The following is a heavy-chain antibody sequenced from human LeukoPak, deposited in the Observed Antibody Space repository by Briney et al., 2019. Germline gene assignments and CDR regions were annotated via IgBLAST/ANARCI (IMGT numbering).Heavy chain of an antibody. J-gene: IGHJ4*02. V-gene: IGHV4-61*01. CDR2: IYYSGST. CDR3: ARDLSLDY. Sequence: SETLSLTCTVSGGSVSSGSYYWSWVRQPPGKGLEWIGYIYYSGSTNYNPSLKSRVTISVDTSKNQFSLKLSSVTAADTAVYYCARDLSLDYWGQGTLVTVSS. CDR1: GGSVSSGSYY.